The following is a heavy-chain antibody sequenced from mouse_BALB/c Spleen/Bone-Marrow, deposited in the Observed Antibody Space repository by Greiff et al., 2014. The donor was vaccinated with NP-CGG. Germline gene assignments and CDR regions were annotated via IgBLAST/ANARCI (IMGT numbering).Heavy chain of an antibody. J-gene: IGHJ4*01. CDR2: LWADGST. D-gene: IGHD1-2*01. Sequence: VKLMESGPGLVAPSQSLSITCTVSGLSLTTYGVHWVRQPPGKGLEWLGVLWADGSTNYNSALMSRLSISKDNSKSQVFLKMNSLQTDDTAMYYCARITTATGAMDYRGQGTSVTVSS. CDR1: GLSLTTYG. V-gene: IGHV2-9*02. CDR3: ARITTATGAMDY.